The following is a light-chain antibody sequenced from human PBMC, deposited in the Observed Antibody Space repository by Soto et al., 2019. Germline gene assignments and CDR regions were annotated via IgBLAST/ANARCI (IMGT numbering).Light chain of an antibody. CDR2: GAS. CDR3: QQYNDWPQT. Sequence: EIVMTQSPATLSVSPGERATLSCRASQSVNSNLAWYQQKPGQAPRLLIYGASTRATGIPANHSGRESGTKFTLSISSLQSEDFAVYYCQQYNDWPQTFGQGTKV. CDR1: QSVNSN. V-gene: IGKV3-15*01. J-gene: IGKJ1*01.